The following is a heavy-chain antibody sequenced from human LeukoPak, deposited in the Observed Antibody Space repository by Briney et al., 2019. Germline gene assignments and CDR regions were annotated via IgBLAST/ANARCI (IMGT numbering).Heavy chain of an antibody. J-gene: IGHJ3*02. D-gene: IGHD6-13*01. CDR1: GFTVSSNY. V-gene: IGHV3-66*01. CDR2: IYSGGST. CDR3: ASRKAAAGTQLNSDAFDI. Sequence: GGSLRLSCAASGFTVSSNYMSWVRQAPGKGLEWVSVIYSGGSTYYADSVRGRFTISRDNSKNTLYLQMNSLRAEDTAVYYCASRKAAAGTQLNSDAFDIWGQGTMVTVSS.